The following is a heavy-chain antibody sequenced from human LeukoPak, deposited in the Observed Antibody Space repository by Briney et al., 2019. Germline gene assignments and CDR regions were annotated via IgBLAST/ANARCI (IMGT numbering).Heavy chain of an antibody. V-gene: IGHV1-2*02. CDR2: INPNSGGT. CDR3: ARDGYYDSSGYLDY. CDR1: GYTFTGYY. D-gene: IGHD3-22*01. Sequence: ASVKVSCKASGYTFTGYYMHWVRQAPGQGLEWMGWINPNSGGTNYAQKFRGRVTMTRDTSISTAYMELSRLRSDDTAVYYCARDGYYDSSGYLDYWGQGTLVTVSS. J-gene: IGHJ4*02.